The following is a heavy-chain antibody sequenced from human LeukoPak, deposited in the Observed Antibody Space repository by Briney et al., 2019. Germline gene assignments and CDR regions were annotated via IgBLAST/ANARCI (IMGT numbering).Heavy chain of an antibody. J-gene: IGHJ6*03. V-gene: IGHV4-34*01. CDR3: ARSYSSTSKRGYYYMDV. CDR2: INHSGST. Sequence: PSETLSLTCAVYGGSFSGYYWSWIRQPPGKGLEWIGEINHSGSTNYNPSLKSRVTISVDTSKNQFSLKLSSVTAADTAVYYCARSYSSTSKRGYYYMDVWGKGTTVTVSS. CDR1: GGSFSGYY. D-gene: IGHD6-13*01.